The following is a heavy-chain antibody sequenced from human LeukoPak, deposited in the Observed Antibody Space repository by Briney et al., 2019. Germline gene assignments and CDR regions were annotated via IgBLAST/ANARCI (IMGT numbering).Heavy chain of an antibody. J-gene: IGHJ3*02. V-gene: IGHV3-30-3*02. CDR2: ISYDGSNK. CDR3: AKITSSSWYRGAFDI. D-gene: IGHD6-13*01. CDR1: GFTFSSYA. Sequence: PGGSLRLSCAASGFTFSSYAMHWVRQAPGKGLEWVAVISYDGSNKYYADSVKGRFTISRDNSKNTLYLQMNSLRAEDTAVYYCAKITSSSWYRGAFDIWGQGTMVTVSS.